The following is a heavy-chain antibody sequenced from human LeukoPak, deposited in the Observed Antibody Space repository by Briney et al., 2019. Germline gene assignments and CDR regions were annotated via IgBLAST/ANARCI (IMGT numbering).Heavy chain of an antibody. D-gene: IGHD2-2*01. CDR1: GGSFGGYY. CDR2: INHSGST. J-gene: IGHJ5*02. V-gene: IGHV4-34*01. Sequence: SETLSLTCAVYGGSFGGYYWSGFRQPPGKGLDGMGEINHSGSTNYNPSLKSRVTISVDRSKNQFSLKLSSVTAADTAVYYCARVLLGYCSSTSCYARGGWFDPWGQGTLVTVSS. CDR3: ARVLLGYCSSTSCYARGGWFDP.